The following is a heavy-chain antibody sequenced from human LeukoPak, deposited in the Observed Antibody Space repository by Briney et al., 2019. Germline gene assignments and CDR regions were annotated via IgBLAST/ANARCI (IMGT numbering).Heavy chain of an antibody. CDR2: IYYSGST. J-gene: IGHJ4*02. CDR1: GGSFSGYY. V-gene: IGHV4-34*01. D-gene: IGHD6-19*01. Sequence: SETLSLTCAVYGGSFSGYYWSWIRQPPGKGLEWIGSIYYSGSTYYNPSLKSRVTISVDTSKNQFSLKLSSVTAADTAVYYCAREGVAVAIDYWGQGTLVTVSS. CDR3: AREGVAVAIDY.